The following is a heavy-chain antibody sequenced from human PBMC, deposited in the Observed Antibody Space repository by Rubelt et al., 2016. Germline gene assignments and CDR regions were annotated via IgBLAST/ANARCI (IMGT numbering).Heavy chain of an antibody. Sequence: QLHLQESGPGLVKPSETLSLTCAVSGDSISRSNYHWGWIRQPPGKGLEWIGYIYYSGSSTYNPSLRSRVTILVDTSKNQFPLNVGSVTAADTAVYFCVETKSTTVIVGCIGYWGPGTLVTVSA. J-gene: IGHJ4*02. CDR1: GDSISRSNYH. CDR2: IYYSGSS. V-gene: IGHV4-61*05. CDR3: VETKSTTVIVGCIGY. D-gene: IGHD3-22*01.